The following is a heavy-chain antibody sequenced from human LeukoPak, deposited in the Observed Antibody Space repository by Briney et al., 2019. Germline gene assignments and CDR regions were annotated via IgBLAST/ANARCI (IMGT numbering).Heavy chain of an antibody. CDR1: GGSISSSSYY. J-gene: IGHJ2*01. V-gene: IGHV4-39*07. CDR2: IYYSGST. CDR3: ARDRSYYSGWSPSWYFDL. Sequence: PSETLSLTCTVSGGSISSSSYYWGWIRQPPGKGLEWIGSIYYSGSTYYNPSLKSRVTISVDTSKNQFSLKLSSVTAADTAVYYCARDRSYYSGWSPSWYFDLWGRGTLVTVSS. D-gene: IGHD6-19*01.